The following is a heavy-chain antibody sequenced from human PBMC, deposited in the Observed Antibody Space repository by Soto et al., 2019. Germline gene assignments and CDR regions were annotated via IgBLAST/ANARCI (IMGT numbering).Heavy chain of an antibody. CDR3: ARSRDYYDL. V-gene: IGHV1-18*01. CDR2: TSTDSDNT. Sequence: ASVKVSCKASGYTFTTFGVTWVRQAPGQGLEWMGWTSTDSDNTNYAQQFQGRITITTDKSTSTVYMELGTLTSDDTAVYFCARSRDYYDL. J-gene: IGHJ2*01. CDR1: GYTFTTFG.